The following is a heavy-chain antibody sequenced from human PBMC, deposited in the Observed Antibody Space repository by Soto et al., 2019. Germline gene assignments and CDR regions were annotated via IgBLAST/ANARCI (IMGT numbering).Heavy chain of an antibody. Sequence: GGSLRLSCAASGLTFSSYGMHWVRQAPGKGLEWVAVISYDGSNKYYADSVKDRFTISRDNSKNTLYLQMNSLRAEDTAVYYCAKEYGSGSYFRLAAFDIRGQGTMVTVSS. CDR3: AKEYGSGSYFRLAAFDI. CDR2: ISYDGSNK. D-gene: IGHD3-10*01. J-gene: IGHJ3*02. CDR1: GLTFSSYG. V-gene: IGHV3-30*18.